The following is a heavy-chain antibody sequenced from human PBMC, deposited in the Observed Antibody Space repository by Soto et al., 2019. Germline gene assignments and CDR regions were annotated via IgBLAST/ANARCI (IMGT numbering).Heavy chain of an antibody. J-gene: IGHJ4*02. Sequence: GGSLRLSCVGSGFTLSDHYIDWVRQAPGKGLEWVGRSRDKAQGYSTAYAASVKGRFTTSRDDSKNTVYLQMNSLKIEDTAVYYCTTDYDFWSGFYNALHKWGQGTLVTVSS. D-gene: IGHD3-3*01. CDR2: SRDKAQGYST. CDR1: GFTLSDHY. V-gene: IGHV3-72*01. CDR3: TTDYDFWSGFYNALHK.